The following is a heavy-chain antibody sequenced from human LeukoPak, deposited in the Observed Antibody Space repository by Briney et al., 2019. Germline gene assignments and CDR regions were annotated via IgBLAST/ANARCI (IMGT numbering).Heavy chain of an antibody. V-gene: IGHV4-39*07. D-gene: IGHD3-9*01. CDR2: IYYSGST. J-gene: IGHJ5*02. CDR3: ARADYDILGFDP. CDR1: GGSISSSSYY. Sequence: SETLSLTCTVSGGSISSSSYYWGWIRQPPGKGLEWIGNIYYSGSTYYNPSLKSRVTISVETSKNQFSLKLSSVTAAGTAVYYCARADYDILGFDPWGQGTLVTVSS.